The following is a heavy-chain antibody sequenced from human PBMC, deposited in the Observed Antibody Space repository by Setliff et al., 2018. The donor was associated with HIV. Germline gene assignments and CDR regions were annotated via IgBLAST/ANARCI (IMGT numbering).Heavy chain of an antibody. CDR1: GGSISSSN. CDR3: AIIRVTGSPY. D-gene: IGHD2-21*02. CDR2: ITSSGSTI. Sequence: LSLTCAVSGGSISSSNWWSWVRQPPGKGLEWVAYITSSGSTIYYADSVQGRFTLSRDNAKNSLYLQMNSLRAEDTAVYYCAIIRVTGSPYWGQGTLVTVSS. J-gene: IGHJ4*02. V-gene: IGHV3-48*03.